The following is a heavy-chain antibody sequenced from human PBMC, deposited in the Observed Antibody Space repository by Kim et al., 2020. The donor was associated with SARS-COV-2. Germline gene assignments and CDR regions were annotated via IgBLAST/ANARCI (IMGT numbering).Heavy chain of an antibody. V-gene: IGHV3-13*01. D-gene: IGHD6-13*01. CDR1: GFTFSSYD. J-gene: IGHJ3*02. CDR2: IGTAGDT. CDR3: ARGYSSSWYWAFDI. Sequence: GGSLRLSCAASGFTFSSYDMHWVRQATGKGLEWVSAIGTAGDTYYPGSVKGRFTISRENAKNSLYLQMKSLRAGDTAVYYCARGYSSSWYWAFDIWGQGTMVTVSS.